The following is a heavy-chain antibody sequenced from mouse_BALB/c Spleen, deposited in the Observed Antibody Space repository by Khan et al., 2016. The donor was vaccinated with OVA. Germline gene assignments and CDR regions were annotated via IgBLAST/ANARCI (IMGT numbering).Heavy chain of an antibody. J-gene: IGHJ3*01. CDR3: ARGNYYGSNSWFAY. CDR1: GYTFPNYG. Sequence: QIQLVQSGPELKKPGETVKISCKASGYTFPNYGINWVKQAPGKGLKWMGWINTNTGEPTYAEEFTGRFAFSLVTSASTAYLLLNNLKNEDTATYFCARGNYYGSNSWFAYWGQGTLVTVSA. D-gene: IGHD1-1*01. V-gene: IGHV9-3*02. CDR2: INTNTGEP.